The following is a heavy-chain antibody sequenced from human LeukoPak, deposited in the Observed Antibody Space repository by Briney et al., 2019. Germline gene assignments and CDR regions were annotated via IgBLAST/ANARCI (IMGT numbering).Heavy chain of an antibody. V-gene: IGHV1-8*01. D-gene: IGHD2-2*01. CDR1: GFPFTTYD. CDR2: VNPYTGNT. CDR3: ASSVHVPRYSSSTAFDF. J-gene: IGHJ4*02. Sequence: ASVKVSCKASGFPFTTYDINWVRQATGQGLEWLGWVNPYTGNTRYAQNFQGRVTMTSDTSKTTAYMELSSLRSEDTAVYFCASSVHVPRYSSSTAFDFWGRGTLVTVSS.